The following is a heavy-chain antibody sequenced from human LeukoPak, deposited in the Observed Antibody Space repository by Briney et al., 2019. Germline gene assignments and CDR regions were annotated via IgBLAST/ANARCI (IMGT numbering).Heavy chain of an antibody. CDR3: ARGTVGGPGIDY. J-gene: IGHJ4*02. CDR2: INGAGNKK. Sequence: GGSLRLSCEASGLTFYGYWMHWFRQLPGKGLVWVSEINGAGNKKNYADSVRGRFTVSRDNAKDTVYLQMDRLRVEDTAVYYCARGTVGGPGIDYWGQGTLVSVSS. D-gene: IGHD2-2*01. V-gene: IGHV3-74*01. CDR1: GLTFYGYW.